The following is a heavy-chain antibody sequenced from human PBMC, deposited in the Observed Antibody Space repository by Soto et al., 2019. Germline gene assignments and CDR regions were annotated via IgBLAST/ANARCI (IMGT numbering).Heavy chain of an antibody. Sequence: EVQLVESGGGLVQPGGSLRLSCAASGFTFSSYWMTWVRQAPGKGLEWVANIKQDGSEKYYVESVKGRFTISRDSAKNPLYLQMNTLRAEDTAVDYCARGRYGQRYLGQGTLVTVSS. V-gene: IGHV3-7*05. D-gene: IGHD2-2*01. CDR2: IKQDGSEK. CDR3: ARGRYGQRY. CDR1: GFTFSSYW. J-gene: IGHJ4*02.